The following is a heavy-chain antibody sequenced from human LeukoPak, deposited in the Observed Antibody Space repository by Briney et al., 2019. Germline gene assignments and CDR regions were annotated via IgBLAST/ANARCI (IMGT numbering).Heavy chain of an antibody. CDR3: AKALSSGFDY. CDR1: GFTFSSYG. V-gene: IGHV3-30*18. J-gene: IGHJ4*02. CDR2: ISHEGSNK. D-gene: IGHD6-19*01. Sequence: PGGSLSLSCAASGFTFSSYGMHWVRQAPGKGLEWVAVISHEGSNKYYADSVKGRFTISRDNSKNTLYLQMNSLRAEDTAVYYCAKALSSGFDYWGQGTLVTVSS.